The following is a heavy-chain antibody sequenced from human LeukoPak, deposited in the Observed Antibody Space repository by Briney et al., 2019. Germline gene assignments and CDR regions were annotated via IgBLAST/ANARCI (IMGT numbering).Heavy chain of an antibody. J-gene: IGHJ4*02. CDR1: GFTFNTYT. D-gene: IGHD3-22*01. CDR3: ARGYTYYESSGQVPFDY. CDR2: ISGSSGII. Sequence: GGSLRLSCAASGFTFNTYTMNWVRQAPGKGLEWVSYISGSSGIIDYADSVRGRFTISRDNAKNSLYLQMNSLRAEDTAVYYCARGYTYYESSGQVPFDYWGQGTLVTVSS. V-gene: IGHV3-48*01.